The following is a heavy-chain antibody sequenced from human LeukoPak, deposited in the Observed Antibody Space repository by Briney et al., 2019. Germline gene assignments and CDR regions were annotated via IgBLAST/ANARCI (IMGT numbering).Heavy chain of an antibody. V-gene: IGHV3-23*01. J-gene: IGHJ5*02. Sequence: GRSLRLSCAASGFTFSSYGMHWVRQAPGKGLEWVSAISGSGGSTYYADSVKGRFTISRDNSKNTLYLQMNSLRAEDTAVYYCAKGRLSWFDPWGQGTLVTVSS. CDR2: ISGSGGST. CDR3: AKGRLSWFDP. CDR1: GFTFSSYG.